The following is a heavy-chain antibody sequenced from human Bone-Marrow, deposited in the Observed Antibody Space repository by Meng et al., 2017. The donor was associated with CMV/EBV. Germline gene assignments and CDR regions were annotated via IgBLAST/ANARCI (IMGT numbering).Heavy chain of an antibody. Sequence: GESQKISCAASEFTFSSYAMSWVRQAPGKGLEWVSAISGSGGSTYYADSVKGRFTISRDNSKNTLYLQMNSLSAEDTAVYYCARDINNYCSSTSCYGGGYYWGQGTLVTVSS. CDR1: EFTFSSYA. CDR2: ISGSGGST. D-gene: IGHD2-2*01. V-gene: IGHV3-23*01. J-gene: IGHJ4*02. CDR3: ARDINNYCSSTSCYGGGYY.